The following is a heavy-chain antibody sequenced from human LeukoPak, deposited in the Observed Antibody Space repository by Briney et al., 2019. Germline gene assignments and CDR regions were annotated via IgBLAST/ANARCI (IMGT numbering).Heavy chain of an antibody. CDR3: DKGWLLYGFDI. CDR1: GFTFSSYS. J-gene: IGHJ3*02. Sequence: PGGSLRLSCAASGFTFSSYSMNWVRQAPGKGLEWVSVIYSGGNTYYADSVKGRFSISRDNSKNTLYMQMNSLRAEDTAVYYCDKGWLLYGFDIWGQGTMVTVSS. V-gene: IGHV3-53*01. CDR2: IYSGGNT. D-gene: IGHD3-3*01.